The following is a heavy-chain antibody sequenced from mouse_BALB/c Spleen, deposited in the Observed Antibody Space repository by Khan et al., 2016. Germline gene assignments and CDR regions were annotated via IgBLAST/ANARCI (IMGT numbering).Heavy chain of an antibody. V-gene: IGHV1-87*01. CDR3: ARRGYGNDVFAY. J-gene: IGHJ3*01. D-gene: IGHD2-2*01. CDR2: IYPGAGDP. CDR1: GYTFTNYW. Sequence: QVQLQQSGAELARPGASVKLSCKASGYTFTNYWMKWVKQRPGQGLQWIGTIYPGAGDPRYTQKFKGKATLTADNSSSTAYMQLSSLASEDSAVYYCARRGYGNDVFAYWGQGTLVTVSA.